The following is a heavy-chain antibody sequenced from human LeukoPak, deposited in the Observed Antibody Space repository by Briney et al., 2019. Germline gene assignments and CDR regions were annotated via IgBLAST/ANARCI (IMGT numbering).Heavy chain of an antibody. Sequence: GGSLRLSCAASGFTVSSKYINWVRQAPGKGLEWVSLIYGSTSADYADSVKGRFTISRDNSMNTVYLQMNSLRAEDTAIYYCARLTFVNDYWGQGPLVAVSS. CDR1: GFTVSSKY. J-gene: IGHJ4*02. D-gene: IGHD1-14*01. CDR3: ARLTFVNDY. V-gene: IGHV3-66*01. CDR2: IYGSTSA.